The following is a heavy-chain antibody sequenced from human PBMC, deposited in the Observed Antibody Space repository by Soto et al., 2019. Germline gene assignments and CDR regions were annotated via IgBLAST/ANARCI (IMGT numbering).Heavy chain of an antibody. V-gene: IGHV2-5*02. D-gene: IGHD1-1*01. J-gene: IGHJ5*02. CDR2: IYLDDDK. CDR3: AHRHVYLCNEVVFDP. Sequence: QITLKESGPTLVKPTQTLTLTCTFSGFSLRTSGVGVGWIHQPPGKALEWLALIYLDDDKRYSPSLKSRLTNSTDTSKNQVVLTMTNMDPVDKDTYYCAHRHVYLCNEVVFDPWGEGTLVTVSS. CDR1: GFSLRTSGVG.